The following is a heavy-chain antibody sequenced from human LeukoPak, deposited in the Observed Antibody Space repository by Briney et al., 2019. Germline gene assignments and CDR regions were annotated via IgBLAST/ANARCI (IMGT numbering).Heavy chain of an antibody. J-gene: IGHJ5*02. CDR2: IYTSGST. CDR1: GGSISSGSYY. Sequence: PSQTLSLTCTVSGGSISSGSYYWSWIRQPAGKGLEWIVRIYTSGSTNYNPSLKSQITISVDTSKNQFSLNLSSVTAADTAVYYCARQEIGLRSFDPWGQGTLVTVSS. CDR3: ARQEIGLRSFDP. V-gene: IGHV4-61*02. D-gene: IGHD3/OR15-3a*01.